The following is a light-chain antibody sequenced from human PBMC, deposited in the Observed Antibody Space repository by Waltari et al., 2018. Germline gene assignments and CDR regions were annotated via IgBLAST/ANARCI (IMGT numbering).Light chain of an antibody. CDR2: DTF. Sequence: EIVMTQSPATLSVSPGERVTLSCRASQSVSSKLAWYQQKPGQAPRLLIYDTFTRATGIPIRFSGGGSETEFTLTISSLQSKDFAVYYCQQYNNWPLFTFGPGTKVDIK. CDR3: QQYNNWPLFT. CDR1: QSVSSK. J-gene: IGKJ3*01. V-gene: IGKV3-15*01.